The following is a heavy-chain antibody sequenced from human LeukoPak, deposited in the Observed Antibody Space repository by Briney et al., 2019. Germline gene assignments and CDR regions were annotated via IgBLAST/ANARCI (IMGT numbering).Heavy chain of an antibody. Sequence: ASVKVSCKAFGYTFTGHYIYWVRQAPGQGLEWLGWINPNSGGTDYAQNFQGRVTMTRDTSISTAYMELSRLRSDDTAMYFCARGDRRTLWAPLDYWGQGTLVTVSS. V-gene: IGHV1-2*02. J-gene: IGHJ4*02. CDR3: ARGDRRTLWAPLDY. CDR2: INPNSGGT. CDR1: GYTFTGHY. D-gene: IGHD5-18*01.